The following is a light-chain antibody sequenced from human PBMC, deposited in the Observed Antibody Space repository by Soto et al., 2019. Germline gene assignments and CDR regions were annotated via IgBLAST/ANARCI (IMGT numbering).Light chain of an antibody. CDR3: SSYAGSYTWV. Sequence: QSVLTQPRSVSGSPGQTVTVSCTGTSSDVGAYNYVSWYRHHPGNAPKFLIYDVSRRPSGVPDRFSASKSGNTASLTISGLQAEDEADYYCSSYAGSYTWVFGGGTKLT. CDR1: SSDVGAYNY. CDR2: DVS. J-gene: IGLJ3*02. V-gene: IGLV2-11*01.